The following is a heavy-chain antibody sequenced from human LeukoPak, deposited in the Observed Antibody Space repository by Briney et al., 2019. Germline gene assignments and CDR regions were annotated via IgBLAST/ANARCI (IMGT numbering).Heavy chain of an antibody. D-gene: IGHD3-3*01. CDR3: ARGSGYLRRLNWFDP. J-gene: IGHJ5*02. V-gene: IGHV4-34*01. CDR2: INHSGST. Sequence: SETLSLTCAVYGASFSGYYWSWIRQPPGKGLEWIGEINHSGSTNYNPSLKSRVTISVDTSKNQFSLKLSSVTAADTAVYYCARGSGYLRRLNWFDPWGQGTLVTVSS. CDR1: GASFSGYY.